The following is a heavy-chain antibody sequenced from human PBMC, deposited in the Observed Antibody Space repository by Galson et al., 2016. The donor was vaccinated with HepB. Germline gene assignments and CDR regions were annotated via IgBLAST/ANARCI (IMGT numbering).Heavy chain of an antibody. D-gene: IGHD4-11*01. Sequence: SVKVSCKASGYSFSSYGISWVRQAPGQGLVWLGWISTFNGYTKYAQKLQGRVTMTTDTSTSTAYMELRSLRSDDTAVYYCARDVQFRFDYWGQGTLVTVSS. CDR2: ISTFNGYT. CDR3: ARDVQFRFDY. CDR1: GYSFSSYG. V-gene: IGHV1-18*01. J-gene: IGHJ4*02.